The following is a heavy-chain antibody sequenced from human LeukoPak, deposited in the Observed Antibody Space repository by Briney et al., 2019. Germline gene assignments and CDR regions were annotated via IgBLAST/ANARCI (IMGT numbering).Heavy chain of an antibody. CDR2: IIPIFGTA. CDR3: ARGGSWYYYCMDV. CDR1: GGPFSSYA. D-gene: IGHD6-13*01. J-gene: IGHJ6*02. Sequence: GSSVKVSCKASGGPFSSYAISWWRQAPGQGLEWMGGIIPIFGTANYAQKFQGRVTITADESTSTAYMELSSLRSEDKAVYYCARGGSWYYYCMDVWGQGTTVTVSS. V-gene: IGHV1-69*01.